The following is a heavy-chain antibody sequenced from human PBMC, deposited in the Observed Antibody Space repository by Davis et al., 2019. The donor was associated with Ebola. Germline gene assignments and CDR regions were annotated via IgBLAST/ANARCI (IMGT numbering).Heavy chain of an antibody. V-gene: IGHV1-18*01. CDR1: GYTFTSYG. CDR3: AKGRELTRGEKLLWFGEFPRRRYYYYGMDV. CDR2: ISAYNGNT. D-gene: IGHD3-10*01. Sequence: ASVKVSCKASGYTFTSYGISWVRQAPGQGLEWMGWISAYNGNTNYAQKLQGRVTMTTDTSTSTAYMELRSLRSDDTAVYYCAKGRELTRGEKLLWFGEFPRRRYYYYGMDVWGQGTTVTVSS. J-gene: IGHJ6*02.